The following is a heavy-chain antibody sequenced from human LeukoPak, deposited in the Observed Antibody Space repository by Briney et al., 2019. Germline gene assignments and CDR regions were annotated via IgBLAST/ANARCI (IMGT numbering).Heavy chain of an antibody. CDR3: ARAPITSPFYFDY. J-gene: IGHJ4*02. Sequence: GGSLRLSCTASGFAFDEHGMSWVRQVPGKGLEWVSGINWSGGSTGYADPLRGRFTISRDNAKNSLYLQMDGLRAEDTALYYCARAPITSPFYFDYWGQGTLVTVSS. CDR2: INWSGGST. D-gene: IGHD2-2*01. V-gene: IGHV3-20*04. CDR1: GFAFDEHG.